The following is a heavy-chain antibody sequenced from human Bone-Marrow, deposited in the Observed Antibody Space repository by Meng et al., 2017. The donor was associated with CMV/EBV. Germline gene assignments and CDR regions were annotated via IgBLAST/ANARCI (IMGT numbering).Heavy chain of an antibody. D-gene: IGHD5-18*01. J-gene: IGHJ4*02. V-gene: IGHV3-66*02. CDR1: GFTVSTNY. Sequence: AYGFTVSTNYMTWVRQAPGKGLEWVSVIYNLDNTYYADSVKGRFTISRDNSKNTLYLQINGLRPEDTALYYCARAPSKQLWLYYFDYWGQGALVTVSS. CDR2: IYNLDNT. CDR3: ARAPSKQLWLYYFDY.